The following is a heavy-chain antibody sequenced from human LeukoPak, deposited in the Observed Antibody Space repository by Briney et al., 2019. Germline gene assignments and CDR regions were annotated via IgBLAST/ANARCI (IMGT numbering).Heavy chain of an antibody. CDR1: GFTFSSYT. Sequence: GGSLRLSCAASGFTFSSYTMHWVRQAPGKGLEWVAVKSYDGSTEYYADSVKGRFTISRDNSKNTLYVQMNSLRAEDTAVYYCARGPPYYDFWSGYYDYWGQGTLVTVSS. V-gene: IGHV3-30-3*01. CDR3: ARGPPYYDFWSGYYDY. J-gene: IGHJ4*02. D-gene: IGHD3-3*01. CDR2: KSYDGSTE.